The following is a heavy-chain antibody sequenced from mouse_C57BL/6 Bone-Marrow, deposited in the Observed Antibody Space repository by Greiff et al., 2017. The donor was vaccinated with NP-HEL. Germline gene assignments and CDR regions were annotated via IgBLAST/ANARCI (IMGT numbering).Heavy chain of an antibody. CDR1: GFTFSSYG. CDR3: ARPGCFYAMDY. J-gene: IGHJ4*01. V-gene: IGHV5-6*01. CDR2: ISSGGSYT. Sequence: EVKLMESGGDLVKPGGSLKLSCAASGFTFSSYGMSWVRQTPDQRLEWVATISSGGSYTYYPDSVKGRFTFSRDNAKNTLYLQMSSLKAEDTAMYYCARPGCFYAMDYWGQGTSVTVSS.